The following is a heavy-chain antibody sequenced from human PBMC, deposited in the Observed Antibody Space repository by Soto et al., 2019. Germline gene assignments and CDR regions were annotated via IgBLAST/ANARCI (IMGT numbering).Heavy chain of an antibody. CDR3: ARDNSIAAAGSWWFDP. D-gene: IGHD6-13*01. Sequence: ASVKVSCKASGYNFIGYHMHWVRQAPGQGLEWMGIINPSGGSTNHAQKFQGRVTMTRDTSTSTFYMELNSLRSDDTAVYYCARDNSIAAAGSWWFDPWGQGTLVTVSS. J-gene: IGHJ5*02. CDR1: GYNFIGYH. CDR2: INPSGGST. V-gene: IGHV1-46*01.